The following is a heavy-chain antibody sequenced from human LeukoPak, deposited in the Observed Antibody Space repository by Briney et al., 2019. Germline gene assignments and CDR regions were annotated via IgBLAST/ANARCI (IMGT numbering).Heavy chain of an antibody. CDR3: AWQTKFDFWRMDY. Sequence: GSRRLSCAASGFGFTAVWMSWVRQAPGKGPEGVGRIKSKGGGETTDKAAPGKGRFTISRDDSKNTLYLQMDGLKTEDTAVYYCAWQTKFDFWRMDYWGRGTLVTVSS. CDR2: IKSKGGGETT. D-gene: IGHD3-3*01. J-gene: IGHJ4*02. CDR1: GFGFTAVW. V-gene: IGHV3-15*01.